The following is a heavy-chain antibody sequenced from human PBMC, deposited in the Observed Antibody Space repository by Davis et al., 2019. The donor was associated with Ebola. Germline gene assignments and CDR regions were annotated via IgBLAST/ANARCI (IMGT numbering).Heavy chain of an antibody. V-gene: IGHV3-21*04. D-gene: IGHD3-3*01. J-gene: IGHJ6*04. CDR1: GFPVSSHY. Sequence: GGSLRLSCAASGFPVSSHYMSWVRQAPGKGLEWVSSISSDSAFIYYAESAKGRFTISRDNAKNSLYLQMNSLRAEDTAVYYCAKSGLSFGVVKYHYGMDVWGKGTTVTVSS. CDR3: AKSGLSFGVVKYHYGMDV. CDR2: ISSDSAFI.